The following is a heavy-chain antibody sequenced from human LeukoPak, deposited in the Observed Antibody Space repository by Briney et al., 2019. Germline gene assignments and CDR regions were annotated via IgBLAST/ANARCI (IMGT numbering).Heavy chain of an antibody. Sequence: PSETLSLTCAVYGGSFSGYYWSWIRQPPGKGLEWIGEINHSGSTNYNPSLKSRVTISVDTSKNQFSLKLSSVTAADTAVYYCARADSSGWYAEPYDAFDIWGQGTMVTVSS. CDR3: ARADSSGWYAEPYDAFDI. CDR2: INHSGST. CDR1: GGSFSGYY. V-gene: IGHV4-34*01. D-gene: IGHD6-19*01. J-gene: IGHJ3*02.